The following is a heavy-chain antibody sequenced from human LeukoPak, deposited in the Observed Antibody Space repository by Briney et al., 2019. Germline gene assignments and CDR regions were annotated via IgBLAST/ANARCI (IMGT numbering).Heavy chain of an antibody. Sequence: SETLSLTCTVSGASISNYYWNWIRQPPGKGLEWIAFMYFSGSTNYNPSLKSRVTISVDTSKTQFSLRLSSVTAADTAIYYCARRENYDSSGYLFDYWGQGTLVTVSS. CDR2: MYFSGST. V-gene: IGHV4-59*08. D-gene: IGHD3-22*01. CDR1: GASISNYY. J-gene: IGHJ4*02. CDR3: ARRENYDSSGYLFDY.